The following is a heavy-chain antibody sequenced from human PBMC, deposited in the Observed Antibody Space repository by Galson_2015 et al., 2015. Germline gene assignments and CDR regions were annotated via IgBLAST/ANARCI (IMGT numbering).Heavy chain of an antibody. CDR2: ISYDGSNK. CDR3: AKDRDSGSWHWYGMDV. J-gene: IGHJ6*02. CDR1: GFTLSSYG. V-gene: IGHV3-30*18. Sequence: SCAASGFTLSSYGMHWVRQAPGKGLEWVAVISYDGSNKYYTDSMKGRFTISRDNSKNTLYLQMNSLRAEDTAVYYCAKDRDSGSWHWYGMDVWGPGTTVTVSS. D-gene: IGHD6-13*01.